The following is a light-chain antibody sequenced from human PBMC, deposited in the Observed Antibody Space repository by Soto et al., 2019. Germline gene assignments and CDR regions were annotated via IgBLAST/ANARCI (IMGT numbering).Light chain of an antibody. Sequence: QSALTQPASVSRSPGQSITISCTRTSSDVGPYNYVSWYLQHPGKAPKLMIYEVSNRPSGVSNRFSGSKSGNTASLTISGLQAEDEGYCYCSSHTTSNSWMLGGGTKVTVL. V-gene: IGLV2-14*01. CDR2: EVS. CDR1: SSDVGPYNY. J-gene: IGLJ3*02. CDR3: SSHTTSNSWM.